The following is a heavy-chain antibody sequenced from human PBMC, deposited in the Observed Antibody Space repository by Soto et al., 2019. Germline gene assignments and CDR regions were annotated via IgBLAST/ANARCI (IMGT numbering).Heavy chain of an antibody. Sequence: SVKVSCKASGYTFTSYGISWVRQAPGQGLEWMGWISAYNGNTNYAQKLQGRVTMTTDTSTSTAYMELRSLRSDDTAVYYCARDGAYYYDSSGFDDAFDIWGQGTMVTVSS. CDR2: ISAYNGNT. D-gene: IGHD3-22*01. CDR1: GYTFTSYG. CDR3: ARDGAYYYDSSGFDDAFDI. V-gene: IGHV1-18*01. J-gene: IGHJ3*02.